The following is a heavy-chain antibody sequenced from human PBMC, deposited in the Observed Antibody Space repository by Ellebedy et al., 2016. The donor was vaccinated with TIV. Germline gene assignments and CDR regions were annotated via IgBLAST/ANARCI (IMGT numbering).Heavy chain of an antibody. D-gene: IGHD6-6*01. Sequence: ASVKVSCKASGYTFATSGISWVRQAPGQGLEWMGWISAYIGNTNYAQKFQGRVTLTTDTSTSTAYMELRSLRSDDTAVYYCARDIGGEQFEFPFDAFDIWGQGTMFTVSS. CDR1: GYTFATSG. J-gene: IGHJ3*02. CDR2: ISAYIGNT. V-gene: IGHV1-18*04. CDR3: ARDIGGEQFEFPFDAFDI.